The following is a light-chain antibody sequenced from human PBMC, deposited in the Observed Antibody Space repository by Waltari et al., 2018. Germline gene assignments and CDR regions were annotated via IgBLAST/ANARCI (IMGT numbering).Light chain of an antibody. Sequence: EIVMTQSPATLSVSPGERATLSCRASQSVRNNLAWFQQKPGQVPRLLIHGASTRATGIPARFSGSGSGTDFTLTISSLQSEDFAVYYCQQYNKWPTWTFGQGTKVEIK. CDR3: QQYNKWPTWT. CDR1: QSVRNN. CDR2: GAS. J-gene: IGKJ1*01. V-gene: IGKV3-15*01.